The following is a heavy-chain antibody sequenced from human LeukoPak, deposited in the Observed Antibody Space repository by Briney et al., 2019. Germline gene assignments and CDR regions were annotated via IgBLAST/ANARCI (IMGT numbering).Heavy chain of an antibody. Sequence: GAPVKVSCKASGYSFSSSGINWVRQAPGHGLEWMGWISASNGNTDYAQNFQGRVTMTTDTSTSTAYMELKSLRSDDTAVYYCAREGRLAPWLVPGGWFDPWGQGTLVTVSS. J-gene: IGHJ5*02. D-gene: IGHD6-19*01. V-gene: IGHV1-18*01. CDR3: AREGRLAPWLVPGGWFDP. CDR2: ISASNGNT. CDR1: GYSFSSSG.